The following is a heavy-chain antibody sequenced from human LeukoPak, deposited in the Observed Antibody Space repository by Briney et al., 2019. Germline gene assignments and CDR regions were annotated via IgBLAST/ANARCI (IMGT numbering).Heavy chain of an antibody. D-gene: IGHD2-21*01. J-gene: IGHJ4*02. CDR2: IYSRNSNK. Sequence: GGSLRLSCGPSGFTLRLYNIHGVPQAPGGGVEWVSYIYSRNSNKYNADPVRGRFPIPRDNPKNSLYPQMHTQRRRHSAGYYCARVEGGGVVVDYWGEGTLVTVSS. V-gene: IGHV3-48*01. CDR3: ARVEGGGVVVDY. CDR1: GFTLRLYN.